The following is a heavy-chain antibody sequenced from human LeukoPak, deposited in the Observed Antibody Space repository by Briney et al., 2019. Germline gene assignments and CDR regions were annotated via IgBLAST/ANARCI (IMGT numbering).Heavy chain of an antibody. CDR3: ATIFGAVADYYYGMDV. Sequence: GGSLRLSCAASGFTFDDYAMHWVRQAPGKGLEWVSGISWNSGSIGYADSVKGRFTISRDNAKNSLYLQMNSLRAEDTALYYCATIFGAVADYYYGMDVRGQGTTVTVSS. V-gene: IGHV3-9*01. D-gene: IGHD3-3*01. CDR1: GFTFDDYA. J-gene: IGHJ6*02. CDR2: ISWNSGSI.